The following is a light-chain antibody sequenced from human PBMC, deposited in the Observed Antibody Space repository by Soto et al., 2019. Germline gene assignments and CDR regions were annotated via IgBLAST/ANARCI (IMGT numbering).Light chain of an antibody. Sequence: DIQMTQSPSSLSASVRDRVTITCRATQTISTYLNWYQQEPGKAPKLMIYAASSLQSGVPSRFSGSGSETDFTLTISSLQPEDFAAYYCQQSHGIPYTFGQGTKLEIK. J-gene: IGKJ2*01. CDR3: QQSHGIPYT. CDR1: QTISTY. V-gene: IGKV1-39*01. CDR2: AAS.